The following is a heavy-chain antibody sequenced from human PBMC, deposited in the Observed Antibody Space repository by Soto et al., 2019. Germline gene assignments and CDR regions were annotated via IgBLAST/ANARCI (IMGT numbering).Heavy chain of an antibody. CDR3: AKGGGNSGSDY. D-gene: IGHD2-21*01. CDR2: ISNSGGST. CDR1: GFTFGSYA. J-gene: IGHJ4*02. V-gene: IGHV3-23*01. Sequence: EVQLLESGGGLVQPGGSLRLSCATSGFTFGSYAMSWVRQAPGKGLEWVSFISNSGGSTYYAGSVKGRFTISRDSSKNPLYMQMNRLRAEDTAVYYCAKGGGNSGSDYWGQGTLVTVSS.